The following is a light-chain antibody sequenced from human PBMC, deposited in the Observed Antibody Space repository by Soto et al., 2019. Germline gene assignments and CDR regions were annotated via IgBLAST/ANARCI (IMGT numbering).Light chain of an antibody. V-gene: IGKV3-20*01. J-gene: IGKJ3*01. CDR1: QSINIY. Sequence: EIVLTQSPATLSLSPGERATLSCRANQSINIYLAWYQHKPGQAPRLIISDVSNRATGIPDRFSGSGSGTDFTLTISRLEPEDFAVYYCQQYGSSPGFTFGPGTKVDIK. CDR3: QQYGSSPGFT. CDR2: DVS.